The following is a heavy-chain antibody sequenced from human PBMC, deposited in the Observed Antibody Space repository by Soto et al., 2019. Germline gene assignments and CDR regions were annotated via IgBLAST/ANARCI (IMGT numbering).Heavy chain of an antibody. J-gene: IGHJ6*02. CDR3: ARQGGSGYYYYGMDV. CDR2: IYYSGST. Sequence: SETLSLTCTVSGGSISSSSYYWGWIRQPPGKGLEWIGSIYYSGSTYYNPSLKSRVTISVDTSKNQFSLKLSSVTAADTAVYYCARQGGSGYYYYGMDVWGQGTTVTVSS. V-gene: IGHV4-39*01. D-gene: IGHD6-25*01. CDR1: GGSISSSSYY.